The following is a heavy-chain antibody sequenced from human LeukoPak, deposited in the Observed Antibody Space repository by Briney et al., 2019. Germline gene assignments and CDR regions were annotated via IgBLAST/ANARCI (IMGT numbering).Heavy chain of an antibody. Sequence: GGSLRLSCAASGFTFSSYCMHWVRQAPGKGLEWVAVISYDGSNKYYADSGKGRFTLSRGNSKNTLYLQMISMRAEDTAVYYCAKDLGGYYYDGMDVWGQGTTVTVSS. J-gene: IGHJ6*02. D-gene: IGHD3-16*01. CDR3: AKDLGGYYYDGMDV. V-gene: IGHV3-30*18. CDR1: GFTFSSYC. CDR2: ISYDGSNK.